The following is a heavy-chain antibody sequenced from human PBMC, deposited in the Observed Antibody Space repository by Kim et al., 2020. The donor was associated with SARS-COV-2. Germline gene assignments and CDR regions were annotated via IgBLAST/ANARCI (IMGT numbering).Heavy chain of an antibody. V-gene: IGHV3-66*02. D-gene: IGHD6-13*01. Sequence: GGSLRLSCAASGFTVSSNYMSWVRQAPGKGLEWVSVIYSGGSTYYADSVKGRFTISRDNSKNTLYLQMNSLRAEDTAVYYCARDSSSWPDRRYYYYGMDVWGQGTTVTVSS. J-gene: IGHJ6*02. CDR2: IYSGGST. CDR3: ARDSSSWPDRRYYYYGMDV. CDR1: GFTVSSNY.